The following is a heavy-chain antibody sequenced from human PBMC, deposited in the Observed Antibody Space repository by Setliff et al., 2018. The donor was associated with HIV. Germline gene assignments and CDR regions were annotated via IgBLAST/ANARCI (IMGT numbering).Heavy chain of an antibody. CDR3: ARELFQWGAGCCPARDFWSGYDY. CDR2: ISAYNGNT. Sequence: ASVKVSCKASGYTFTSYGISWVRQAPGQGLEWMGWISAYNGNTNYAQKLQGRVTMTTDTSTGTAYVELRSLRSDDTAVYYCARELFQWGAGCCPARDFWSGYDYWGQGTLVTVS. J-gene: IGHJ4*02. D-gene: IGHD3-3*01. V-gene: IGHV1-18*01. CDR1: GYTFTSYG.